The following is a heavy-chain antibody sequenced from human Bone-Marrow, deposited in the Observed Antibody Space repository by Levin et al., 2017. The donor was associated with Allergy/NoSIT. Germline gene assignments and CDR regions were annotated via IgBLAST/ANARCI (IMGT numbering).Heavy chain of an antibody. CDR3: APLGRCHGGSCGDAFDI. CDR1: GFTFSDHY. Sequence: GGSLRLSCAASGFTFSDHYMDWVRQAPGKGLEWVARIRDKANSDTTEYVASVKGRFTISRDDSKNSLYLQMNSLRIEDTAVYYCAPLGRCHGGSCGDAFDIWGQGTMVTVSS. V-gene: IGHV3-72*01. D-gene: IGHD2-15*01. CDR2: IRDKANSDTT. J-gene: IGHJ3*02.